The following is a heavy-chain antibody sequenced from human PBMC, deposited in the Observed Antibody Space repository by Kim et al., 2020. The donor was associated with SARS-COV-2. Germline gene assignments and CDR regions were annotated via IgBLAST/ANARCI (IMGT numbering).Heavy chain of an antibody. V-gene: IGHV3-48*02. D-gene: IGHD2-21*02. J-gene: IGHJ5*02. CDR3: ARDPLGGCGGDCYSDWFDP. CDR2: ISSSSSTI. CDR1: GFTFSSYS. Sequence: GGSLRLSCAASGFTFSSYSMNWVRQAPWKGLEWVSYISSSSSTIYYADSVKGRFTISRDNAKNSLYLQMNSLRDEDTAVYYCARDPLGGCGGDCYSDWFDPWGQGTLVTVSS.